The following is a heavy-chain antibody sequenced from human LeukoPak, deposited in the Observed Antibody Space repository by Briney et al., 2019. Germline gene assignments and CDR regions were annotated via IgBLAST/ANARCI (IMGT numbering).Heavy chain of an antibody. V-gene: IGHV1-2*02. J-gene: IGHJ4*02. CDR1: GYTFTGYY. CDR3: ARVAGYCSGGSRYSDYFDY. Sequence: ASVKVSCKASGYTFTGYYMHWVRQAPGQGLEWMGWINPNSGGTNCAQKFQGRVTMTRDTSISTAYMELSRLRSDDTAVYYCARVAGYCSGGSRYSDYFDYWGQGTLVTVSS. D-gene: IGHD2-15*01. CDR2: INPNSGGT.